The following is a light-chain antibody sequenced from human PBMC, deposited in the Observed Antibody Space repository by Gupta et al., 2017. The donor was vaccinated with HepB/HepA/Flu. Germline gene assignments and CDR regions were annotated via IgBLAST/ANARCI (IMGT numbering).Light chain of an antibody. J-gene: IGKJ4*01. CDR3: QQYNSFSGLT. Sequence: DIQIAQSPSTLSACVGDRVTITCRASQSVSTWLAWYQQKPGKAPNLLISQASNLESGVPSRFSGSGSGTEFTLTISSLQPDDFATYYCQQYNSFSGLTFGGGTKVQIK. V-gene: IGKV1-5*03. CDR2: QAS. CDR1: QSVSTW.